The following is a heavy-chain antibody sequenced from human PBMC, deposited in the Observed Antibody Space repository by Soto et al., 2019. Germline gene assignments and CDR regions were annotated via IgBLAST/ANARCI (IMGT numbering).Heavy chain of an antibody. D-gene: IGHD2-15*01. CDR2: IMPIFAAP. J-gene: IGHJ4*02. CDR1: GGTISTNV. CDR3: ATGARYCSGGSCYPDD. V-gene: IGHV1-69*06. Sequence: QVQLMQSGAEVKKPGSSVKGSCKAAGGTISTNVISWVRQAPGQGLEWMGEIMPIFAAPNNAQKFQGRLTITADTSTTTVYMELSSLTSEDTAVYFCATGARYCSGGSCYPDDWGQGTLVIVSS.